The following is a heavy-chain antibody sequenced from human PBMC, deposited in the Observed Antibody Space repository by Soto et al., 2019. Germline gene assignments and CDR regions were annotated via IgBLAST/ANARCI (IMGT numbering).Heavy chain of an antibody. CDR2: IWYDGSNK. J-gene: IGHJ6*02. CDR3: ARGRESSGWYRYYYGMDV. D-gene: IGHD6-19*01. Sequence: GGSLSISCAASGFTFSSYGMHWVRPAPGKGLEWVAVIWYDGSNKYYADSVKGRFTISRDNSKNTLYLQMNSLRAEDTAVYYCARGRESSGWYRYYYGMDVWGQGTTVTVSS. CDR1: GFTFSSYG. V-gene: IGHV3-33*08.